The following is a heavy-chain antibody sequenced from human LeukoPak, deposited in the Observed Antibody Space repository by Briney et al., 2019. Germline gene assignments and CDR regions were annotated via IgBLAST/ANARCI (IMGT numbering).Heavy chain of an antibody. J-gene: IGHJ4*02. V-gene: IGHV4-34*01. Sequence: SETLSLTCAVYGGSFSGYYWSWIRQPPGKGLEWIGEINHSGSTNYNPSLKSRVTISVDTSKNQFSLKLSSVTAADTAVYYCAREFRSWYQDYWGQGTLVTVSS. CDR3: AREFRSWYQDY. D-gene: IGHD6-13*01. CDR2: INHSGST. CDR1: GGSFSGYY.